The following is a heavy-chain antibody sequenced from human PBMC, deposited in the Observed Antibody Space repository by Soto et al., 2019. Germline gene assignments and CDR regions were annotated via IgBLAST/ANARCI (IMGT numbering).Heavy chain of an antibody. D-gene: IGHD2-8*01. J-gene: IGHJ4*02. V-gene: IGHV3-72*01. Sequence: GGSLRLSCVASGFTFSDHFMDWLRLAPGKGLEWVGRARNKVNGYTTAYAASVRGRFTISRDDSKNSLYLQMNSLKIEDTAVYFCARLMGTSFDLWGQGTLVTVSS. CDR1: GFTFSDHF. CDR3: ARLMGTSFDL. CDR2: ARNKVNGYTT.